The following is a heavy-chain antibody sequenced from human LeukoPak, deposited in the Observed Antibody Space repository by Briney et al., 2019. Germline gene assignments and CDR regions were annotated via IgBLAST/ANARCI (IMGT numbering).Heavy chain of an antibody. CDR3: AREVSYSYGYGAPYYYYMDV. Sequence: SVKVSCKASGGTFSSYAIGWVRQAPGQGLEWMGGIIPIFGTANYAQKFQGRVTITADESTSTAYMELRSLRSDDTAVYYCAREVSYSYGYGAPYYYYMDVWGKGTTVTISS. D-gene: IGHD5-18*01. J-gene: IGHJ6*03. CDR2: IIPIFGTA. V-gene: IGHV1-69*13. CDR1: GGTFSSYA.